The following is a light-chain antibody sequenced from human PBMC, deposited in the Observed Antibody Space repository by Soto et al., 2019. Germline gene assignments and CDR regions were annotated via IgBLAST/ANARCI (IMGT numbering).Light chain of an antibody. CDR1: QSVSSSY. J-gene: IGKJ5*01. CDR2: GAS. V-gene: IGKV3-15*01. CDR3: QQYNNWLFIP. Sequence: QSPCAVSSSTGERATHSRRAVQSVSSSYLAWYQQKPGQAPRLLIYGASSRATGIPARFSGSGSGTEFTLTVSSLQSEDFAVYYCQQYNNWLFIPFGQGTRLEVK.